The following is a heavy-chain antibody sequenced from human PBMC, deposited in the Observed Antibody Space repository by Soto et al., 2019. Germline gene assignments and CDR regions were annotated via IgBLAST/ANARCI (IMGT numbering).Heavy chain of an antibody. D-gene: IGHD2-2*01. CDR1: GESFRSYY. V-gene: IGHV4-34*01. CDR2: INHYGST. CDR3: ATHCSSTSCYYTFDP. Sequence: SETLSLTCAVYGESFRSYYWSWTRQPPGKGLEWIGQINHYGSTDYNPSLKSRVTISVDTSKNHFSLRLSSVTAADTAMYYCATHCSSTSCYYTFDPWGQGTLVTVSS. J-gene: IGHJ5*02.